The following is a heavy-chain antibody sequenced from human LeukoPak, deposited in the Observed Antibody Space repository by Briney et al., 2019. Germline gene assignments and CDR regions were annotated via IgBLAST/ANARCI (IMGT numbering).Heavy chain of an antibody. V-gene: IGHV1-69*04. CDR2: IIPILGIA. Sequence: EAAVTVSCKASRGTFRSYAISWLRQAPGQGLDGMGRIIPILGIAIYAQKFQGRVNITADKSTSTAFMELSSLRSEDTAVYYCARGPDSSGYYYYGMDVWGQGTTVTVSS. J-gene: IGHJ6*02. CDR1: RGTFRSYA. CDR3: ARGPDSSGYYYYGMDV. D-gene: IGHD3-22*01.